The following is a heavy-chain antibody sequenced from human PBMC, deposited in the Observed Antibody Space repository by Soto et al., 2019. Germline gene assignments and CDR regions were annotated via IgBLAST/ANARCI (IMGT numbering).Heavy chain of an antibody. CDR3: ASWYGINH. V-gene: IGHV3-74*01. CDR2: IKSDGSGA. CDR1: GFTFSNYW. J-gene: IGHJ4*02. Sequence: EVQLVESGGGIVQPGGSLRLSCAASGFTFSNYWMHWVRQVPGKGLDWVSLIKSDGSGATYADSVTGRFTISRDNARNTLYLQMNSLRAEDTAVYYCASWYGINHWGRGTLVTVS. D-gene: IGHD6-13*01.